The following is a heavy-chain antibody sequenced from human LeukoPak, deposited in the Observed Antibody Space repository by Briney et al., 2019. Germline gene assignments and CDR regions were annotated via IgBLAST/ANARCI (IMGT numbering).Heavy chain of an antibody. D-gene: IGHD5-12*01. CDR1: GGSFSGYY. Sequence: PSETLSLTCAVYGGSFSGYYWSWIRQPPGKGLEWIGEINHSGSTNYNPSLKSRVTISVDTSKNQFSLKLSSVTAADTAVYYCARSHPWLPVDYWGQGTLVTVSS. CDR3: ARSHPWLPVDY. CDR2: INHSGST. J-gene: IGHJ4*02. V-gene: IGHV4-34*01.